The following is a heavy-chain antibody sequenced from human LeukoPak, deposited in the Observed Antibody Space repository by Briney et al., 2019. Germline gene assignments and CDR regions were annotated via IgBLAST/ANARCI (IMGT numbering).Heavy chain of an antibody. V-gene: IGHV4-59*01. CDR1: GGSISPYY. CDR2: IYYSGST. Sequence: PSETLSRTCAVSGGSISPYYWSWIRQSPEMGLEWIAYIYYSGSTNYNPSLKSRVIISVNTPKNQLSLRLTSVTAADTAVYYCARGFGLYGMDVWGQGTTVTVSS. D-gene: IGHD3-10*01. CDR3: ARGFGLYGMDV. J-gene: IGHJ6*02.